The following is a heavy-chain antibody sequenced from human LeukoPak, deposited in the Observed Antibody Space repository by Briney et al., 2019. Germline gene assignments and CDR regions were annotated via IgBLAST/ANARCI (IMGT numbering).Heavy chain of an antibody. Sequence: SSETLSLTCAVYGGSFSGYYWSWIRQPPGKGREWSVEINHSGSTNYNPSLKSRVTISVDTSKNQFSLKLSSVTAADTAVYYCARGRWFGELLWGFFDYWGQGTLVTVSS. CDR3: ARGRWFGELLWGFFDY. CDR2: INHSGST. CDR1: GGSFSGYY. D-gene: IGHD3-10*01. J-gene: IGHJ4*02. V-gene: IGHV4-34*01.